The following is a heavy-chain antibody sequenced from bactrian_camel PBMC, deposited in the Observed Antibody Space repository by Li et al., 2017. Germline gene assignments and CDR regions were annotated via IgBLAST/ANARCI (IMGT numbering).Heavy chain of an antibody. CDR1: GFTFSTSD. CDR3: AAADPRWNGCGDFGY. CDR2: INSRFIT. Sequence: SGGDLVKPGGSLGISCVASGFTFSTSDMMWVRQAPGKGFEWVSSINSRFITDYPDSVKGRFTISRDNAKNILYLQMNTLKPEDTAMYYCAAADPRWNGCGDFGYFGQGTQVTVS. D-gene: IGHD1*01. V-gene: IGHV3S40*01. J-gene: IGHJ6*01.